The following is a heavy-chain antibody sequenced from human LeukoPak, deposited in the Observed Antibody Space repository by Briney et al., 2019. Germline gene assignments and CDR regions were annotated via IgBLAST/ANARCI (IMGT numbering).Heavy chain of an antibody. CDR3: ARHRRWLQFDAFDI. CDR2: IYYSGST. V-gene: IGHV4-59*08. J-gene: IGHJ3*02. D-gene: IGHD5-24*01. CDR1: GGSISSYY. Sequence: SATLSLTCTVSGGSISSYYWSWIRQPPGKGLEWIGYIYYSGSTNYNPSLKSRVTISVDTSKNQFSLKLSSVTAADTAVYYCARHRRWLQFDAFDIWGQGTMVTVSS.